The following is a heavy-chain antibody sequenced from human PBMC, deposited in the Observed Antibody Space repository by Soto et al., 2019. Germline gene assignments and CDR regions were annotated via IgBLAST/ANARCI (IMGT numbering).Heavy chain of an antibody. Sequence: PSETLSLTCTVSGGSISSGDYYWSWIRQPPGKGLEWIGYIYYSGSTYYNPSLKSRVTISVDTSKNQFSLKLSSVTAADTAVYYCARESRYCISTSCYDWFDPWGQGTLVTVS. CDR3: ARESRYCISTSCYDWFDP. CDR2: IYYSGST. J-gene: IGHJ5*02. V-gene: IGHV4-30-4*01. D-gene: IGHD2-2*01. CDR1: GGSISSGDYY.